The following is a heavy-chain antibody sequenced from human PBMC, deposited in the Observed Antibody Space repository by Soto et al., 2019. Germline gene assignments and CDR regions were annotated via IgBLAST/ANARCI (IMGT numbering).Heavy chain of an antibody. CDR2: ISYDGSNT. V-gene: IGHV3-30*18. J-gene: IGHJ4*02. D-gene: IGHD3-10*01. CDR3: AKDPRGTYYYGSGSYTYYFDL. CDR1: GFTFSGYG. Sequence: GGSLRLSWATSGFTFSGYGMHWVRQAPGKGLEWVAVISYDGSNTYYADSVKGRFTISRDNSKNTLFMQMNSLRTEDTAVYYCAKDPRGTYYYGSGSYTYYFDLWGQGTLVTVSS.